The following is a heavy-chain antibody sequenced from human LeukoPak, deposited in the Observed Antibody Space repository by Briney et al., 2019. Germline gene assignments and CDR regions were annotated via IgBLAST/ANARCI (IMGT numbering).Heavy chain of an antibody. Sequence: GGSLRLSCAASGFPLSSYSMNWVRQAPGKGLEWVSYISSSGSAIYYVDSVKGRFTVSRDNAKNSLFLQMNSPRAEDTAVYYCVRVKGSYFDYWGQGALVTVSS. J-gene: IGHJ4*02. D-gene: IGHD2-15*01. V-gene: IGHV3-48*01. CDR3: VRVKGSYFDY. CDR1: GFPLSSYS. CDR2: ISSSGSAI.